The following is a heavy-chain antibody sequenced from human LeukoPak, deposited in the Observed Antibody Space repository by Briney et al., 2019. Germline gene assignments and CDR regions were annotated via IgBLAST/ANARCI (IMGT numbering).Heavy chain of an antibody. V-gene: IGHV1-2*02. CDR3: ARDRGYYYDSSGYGDAEYFKH. Sequence: GASVKVSCKASGYTFTGYYMHWVRQAPGQGLEWMGWINPNSGGTNYAQKFQGRVTMTRDTSNSTAYMELSRLRSGDTAVYYCARDRGYYYDSSGYGDAEYFKHWGQGTPVTVSS. J-gene: IGHJ1*01. D-gene: IGHD3-22*01. CDR2: INPNSGGT. CDR1: GYTFTGYY.